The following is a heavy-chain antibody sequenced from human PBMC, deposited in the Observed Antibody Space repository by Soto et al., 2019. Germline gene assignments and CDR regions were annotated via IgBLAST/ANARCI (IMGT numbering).Heavy chain of an antibody. V-gene: IGHV3-21*05. D-gene: IGHD5-12*01. Sequence: PGGSLRLSCSASGFSISNFGMFWVRQAPGRRLEWISFISRSHSDIYYADSVKGRFTISRDNAKNAMFLQMNSLRDEDRAVYYCGREGPTGYIPYHFGTWGQGXPVTVYS. J-gene: IGHJ5*01. CDR3: GREGPTGYIPYHFGT. CDR1: GFSISNFG. CDR2: ISRSHSDI.